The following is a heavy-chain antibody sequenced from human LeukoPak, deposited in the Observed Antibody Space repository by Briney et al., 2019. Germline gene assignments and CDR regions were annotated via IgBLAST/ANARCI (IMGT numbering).Heavy chain of an antibody. CDR2: ISSSGSTI. J-gene: IGHJ4*02. D-gene: IGHD3-22*01. V-gene: IGHV3-11*04. CDR1: GFTFSVYY. Sequence: GGSLRLSCAASGFTFSVYYMSWIRQAPGKGLEWVSYISSSGSTIYYADSVKGRFTVSRDNAKNSLYLQMNSLRDEDTAVYYCAGPIVVPPGYWGQGTLVTVSS. CDR3: AGPIVVPPGY.